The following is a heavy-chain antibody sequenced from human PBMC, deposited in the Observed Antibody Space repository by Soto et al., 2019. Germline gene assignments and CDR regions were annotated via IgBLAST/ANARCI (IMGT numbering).Heavy chain of an antibody. CDR1: GFTFSSYS. V-gene: IGHV3-21*01. D-gene: IGHD3-16*01. CDR2: ISSSSSYI. J-gene: IGHJ4*02. CDR3: AKEYDTSRKTPDY. Sequence: PGGSLRLSCAASGFTFSSYSMNWVRQAPGKGLEWVSSISSSSSYIYYADSMQGRFTVSRDNFKNTLFLQMNSLRVEDTAVYSCAKEYDTSRKTPDYWGQGALVTVSS.